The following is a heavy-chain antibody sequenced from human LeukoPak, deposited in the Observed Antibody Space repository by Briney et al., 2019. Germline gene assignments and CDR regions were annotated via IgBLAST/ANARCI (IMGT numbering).Heavy chain of an antibody. Sequence: PGGSLRPSCAASAFTFSSYSMNWVRQAPGKGLEWVSSISSSSSYIYYADSVKGRFTISRDNAKNSLYLQMNSLRAEDTAVYYCARERCSSTSCYPFDYWGQGTLVTVSS. D-gene: IGHD2-2*01. CDR2: ISSSSSYI. CDR1: AFTFSSYS. J-gene: IGHJ4*02. CDR3: ARERCSSTSCYPFDY. V-gene: IGHV3-21*01.